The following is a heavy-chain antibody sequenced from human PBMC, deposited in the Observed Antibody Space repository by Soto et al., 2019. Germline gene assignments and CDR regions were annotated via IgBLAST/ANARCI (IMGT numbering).Heavy chain of an antibody. Sequence: PGGSLRLSCAASGFTFSSYWMSWVRQAPGKGLEWVANIKQDGSEKYYVDSVKGRFTISRDNAKNSLYLQMNSLRAEDTAVYYCARDYYGSGSYPWVYGMDVWGQGTTVTVSS. D-gene: IGHD3-10*01. V-gene: IGHV3-7*03. J-gene: IGHJ6*02. CDR3: ARDYYGSGSYPWVYGMDV. CDR1: GFTFSSYW. CDR2: IKQDGSEK.